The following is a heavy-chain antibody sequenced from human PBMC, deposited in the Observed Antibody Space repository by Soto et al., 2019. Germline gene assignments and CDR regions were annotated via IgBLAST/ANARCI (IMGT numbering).Heavy chain of an antibody. CDR2: IIPIFGTA. CDR1: GGTFSSYA. Sequence: SVKVSCKASGGTFSSYAISWVRQAPGQGLEWMGGIIPIFGTANYAQKFQGRVTITADESTSTAYMELSSLRSEDTAVYYCARGPSDIVLVPAAMLDYYYYYGMDVWGQGTTVTVSS. D-gene: IGHD2-2*01. CDR3: ARGPSDIVLVPAAMLDYYYYYGMDV. J-gene: IGHJ6*02. V-gene: IGHV1-69*13.